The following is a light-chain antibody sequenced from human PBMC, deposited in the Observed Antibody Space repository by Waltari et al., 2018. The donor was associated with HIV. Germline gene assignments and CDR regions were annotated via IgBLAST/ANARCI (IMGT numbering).Light chain of an antibody. J-gene: IGLJ2*01. CDR2: EVY. CDR3: SSYAGSNNLV. V-gene: IGLV2-8*01. CDR1: SSDVGGYNY. Sequence: QSALTQPPSASGSPGPSVTISCTGTSSDVGGYNYVTWYQQHPGKAPKLMGYEVYKRPSGAPDRFSGPKSGNTASLTVSGLQAEDEADYYCSSYAGSNNLVFGGGTKLTVL.